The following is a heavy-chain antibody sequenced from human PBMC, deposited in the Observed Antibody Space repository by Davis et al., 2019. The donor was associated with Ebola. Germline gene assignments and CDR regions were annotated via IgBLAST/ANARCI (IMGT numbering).Heavy chain of an antibody. Sequence: KVSCKGSGYSFTSYWISWVRQMPGKGLEWMGRIDPSDSYTNYSPSFQGQVTLSADKYSATAYLQWRSLKASDTAMYYCARRGYSGLYHGFDVWGQGTLVTVSS. CDR3: ARRGYSGLYHGFDV. CDR1: GYSFTSYW. CDR2: IDPSDSYT. D-gene: IGHD1-26*01. J-gene: IGHJ4*02. V-gene: IGHV5-10-1*04.